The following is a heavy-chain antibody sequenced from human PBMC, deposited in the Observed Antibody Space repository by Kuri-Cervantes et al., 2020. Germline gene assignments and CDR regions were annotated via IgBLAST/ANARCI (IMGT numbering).Heavy chain of an antibody. D-gene: IGHD6-13*01. CDR1: GFTFSSYA. CDR2: ISYDGSNK. Sequence: LSLTCAASGFTFSSYAMHWVRQAPGKGLEWVAVISYDGSNKYYADSVKGRFTISRDNSKNTLYLQMNSLRAEDTAVYYCARELHSSSWGQLDPWGQGTLVTVSS. CDR3: ARELHSSSWGQLDP. V-gene: IGHV3-30-3*01. J-gene: IGHJ5*02.